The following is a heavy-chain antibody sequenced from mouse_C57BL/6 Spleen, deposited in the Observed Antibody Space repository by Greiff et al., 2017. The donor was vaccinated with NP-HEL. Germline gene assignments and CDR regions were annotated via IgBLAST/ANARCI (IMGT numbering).Heavy chain of an antibody. J-gene: IGHJ1*03. CDR1: GYSITSGYY. Sequence: EVKLVESGPGLVKPSQSLSLTCSVTGYSITSGYYWNWIRQFPGNKLEWMDYISYDGSNNYNPSLKNRISITRDTSKNQFFLKLNSVTTEDQATEDWARGHDDGYWYFDVWGTGTTVTVSS. CDR2: ISYDGSN. CDR3: ARGHDDGYWYFDV. D-gene: IGHD2-12*01. V-gene: IGHV3-6*01.